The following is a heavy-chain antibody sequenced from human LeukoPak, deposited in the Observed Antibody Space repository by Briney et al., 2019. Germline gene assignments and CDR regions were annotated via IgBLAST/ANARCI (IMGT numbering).Heavy chain of an antibody. CDR1: GFTFSDHY. CDR2: IRNKVNSYTT. V-gene: IGHV3-72*01. CDR3: ARSSSNWYPLFDY. Sequence: GGSLRLSCAVSGFTFSDHYMVWVRQAPGKGLEWVGCIRNKVNSYTTECAASVKGRFTISRDDSKKSVYLQMNILKTEDAAVYYCARSSSNWYPLFDYWGQGTLVTVSS. J-gene: IGHJ4*02. D-gene: IGHD6-13*01.